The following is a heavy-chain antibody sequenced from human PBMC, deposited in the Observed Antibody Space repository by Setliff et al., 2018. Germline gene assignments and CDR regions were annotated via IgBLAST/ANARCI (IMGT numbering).Heavy chain of an antibody. CDR3: AKHGAYNDFLTGYNFYYDMDV. CDR1: GFVLSDYA. V-gene: IGHV3-23*01. Sequence: GSLRLSCAASGFVLSDYAMNWVRQAPGKGLEWVAHIGGGGAGAFYANSVKGRFTVSREDYKSTLYLQMNGLSAEDTAIYYCAKHGAYNDFLTGYNFYYDMDVWGQGTTVTVSS. J-gene: IGHJ6*02. CDR2: IGGGGAGA. D-gene: IGHD3-9*01.